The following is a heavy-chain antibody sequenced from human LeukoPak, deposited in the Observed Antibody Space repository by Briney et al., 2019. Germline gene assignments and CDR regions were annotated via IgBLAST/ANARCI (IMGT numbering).Heavy chain of an antibody. CDR3: ARDKDQYRLDAFDI. V-gene: IGHV3-66*02. CDR2: IYSGGST. D-gene: IGHD1-14*01. Sequence: GGSLRLSCAASGFTVSSNYMSWFRQAPGKGLEWVSVIYSGGSTYYADSVKGRFTISRDNSKNTLYLQMNSLRAEDTAVYYCARDKDQYRLDAFDIWGQGTMVTVSS. J-gene: IGHJ3*02. CDR1: GFTVSSNY.